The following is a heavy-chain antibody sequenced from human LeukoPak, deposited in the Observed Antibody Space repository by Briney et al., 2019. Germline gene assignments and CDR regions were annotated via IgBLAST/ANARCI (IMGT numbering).Heavy chain of an antibody. CDR1: GGSISSYY. V-gene: IGHV4-59*12. D-gene: IGHD3-3*01. J-gene: IGHJ6*03. CDR2: IYYSGST. Sequence: SETLSLTCTVSGGSISSYYWSWIRQPPGKGLEWIGYIYYSGSTNYNPSLKSRVTISVDTSKNQFSLKLSSVTAADTAVYYCAKTIFGVVRYYYYYMDVWGKGTTVTVSS. CDR3: AKTIFGVVRYYYYYMDV.